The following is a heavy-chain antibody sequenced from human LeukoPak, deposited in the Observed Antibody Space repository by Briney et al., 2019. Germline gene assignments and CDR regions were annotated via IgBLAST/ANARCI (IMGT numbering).Heavy chain of an antibody. CDR1: GFTFSNDD. Sequence: GRSLRLSCAASGFTFSNDDMHWVRQAPGKGLEGVAIILYDGSKKYYAESVKGRFSVSRDNTKNTLYLQMDSLRADDTALYYCARVIPHGSSGFNFQYWGQGTLVTVSS. J-gene: IGHJ1*01. D-gene: IGHD3-22*01. V-gene: IGHV3-30*19. CDR2: ILYDGSKK. CDR3: ARVIPHGSSGFNFQY.